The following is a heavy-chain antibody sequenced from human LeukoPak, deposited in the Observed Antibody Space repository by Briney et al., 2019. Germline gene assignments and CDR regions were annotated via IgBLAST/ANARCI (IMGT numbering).Heavy chain of an antibody. J-gene: IGHJ4*02. CDR1: GFTFSSHA. CDR2: IGCST. CDR3: ARGIHRRVPKENFEY. Sequence: GGTLRLSCAASGFTFSSHAMSWVRQAPGKGLEWVSAIGCSTYYADSVKGRFTISRDNSKNTLYLQMNSLRAEDTAVYYCARGIHRRVPKENFEYWGQGTLVTVSS. D-gene: IGHD4/OR15-4a*01. V-gene: IGHV3-23*01.